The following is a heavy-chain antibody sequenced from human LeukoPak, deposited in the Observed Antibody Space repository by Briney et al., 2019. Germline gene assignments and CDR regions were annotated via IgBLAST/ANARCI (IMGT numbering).Heavy chain of an antibody. CDR1: GGSVSSGTYY. D-gene: IGHD4-11*01. CDR2: IYYSGST. CDR3: ARDRVRGNSNPYFDY. Sequence: SETLSLTCTISGGSVSSGTYYWSWLRQPPGTGLEWIGYIYYSGSTNYNPSLKSRVTISVDTSKNQFSLKLTSVTAADTAVYYCARDRVRGNSNPYFDYWGPGTLVTVSS. V-gene: IGHV4-61*01. J-gene: IGHJ4*02.